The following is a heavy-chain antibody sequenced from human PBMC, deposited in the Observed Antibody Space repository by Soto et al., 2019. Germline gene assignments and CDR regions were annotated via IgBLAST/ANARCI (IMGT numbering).Heavy chain of an antibody. D-gene: IGHD3-3*01. CDR2: INPSGGST. J-gene: IGHJ5*02. V-gene: IGHV1-46*01. Sequence: QVQLVQSGAEVKKPGASVKVSCKASGYTFTSYYMHWVRQAPGQGLEWMGIINPSGGSTSYAQKFQGRVTMTRDTSTSTVYMELSSVRSEDTAVYYCARSEDYDFWSASPGPFDPWGQGTLVTVSS. CDR3: ARSEDYDFWSASPGPFDP. CDR1: GYTFTSYY.